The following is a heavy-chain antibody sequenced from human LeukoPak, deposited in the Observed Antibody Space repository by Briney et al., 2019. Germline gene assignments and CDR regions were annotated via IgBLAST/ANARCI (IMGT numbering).Heavy chain of an antibody. CDR1: GYTFTSYG. J-gene: IGHJ4*02. CDR3: ARGGGNYDILTGYLLDY. D-gene: IGHD3-9*01. CDR2: ISAYNGNT. Sequence: ASVKVSCKASGYTFTSYGISWVRQAPGQGLEWMGWISAYNGNTDYAQKLQGRVTMTTDTSTSTAYMELRSLRSDDTAVYYCARGGGNYDILTGYLLDYWGQGTLVTVSS. V-gene: IGHV1-18*01.